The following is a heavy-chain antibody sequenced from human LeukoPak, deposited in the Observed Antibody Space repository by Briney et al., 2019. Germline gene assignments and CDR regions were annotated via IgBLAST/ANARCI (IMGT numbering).Heavy chain of an antibody. D-gene: IGHD3-10*01. CDR3: AKVQSGY. Sequence: GRSMRLSWAPSGSTFDDYSMHWVRQAPGKGLEWVSFVSGDGGSTYYADSVKGRFTISRDNSKNTLYLQMNSLRTEDTALYYCAKVQSGYWGQGTLVTVSS. CDR2: VSGDGGST. J-gene: IGHJ4*02. CDR1: GSTFDDYS. V-gene: IGHV3-43*02.